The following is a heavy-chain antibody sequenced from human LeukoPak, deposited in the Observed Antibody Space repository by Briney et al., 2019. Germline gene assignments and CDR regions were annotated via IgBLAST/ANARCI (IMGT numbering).Heavy chain of an antibody. J-gene: IGHJ4*02. V-gene: IGHV4-39*01. CDR3: ARQGNYYDSSGYFRLDY. CDR1: GGSISSRSYY. CDR2: IYYSGST. D-gene: IGHD3-22*01. Sequence: SETLSLTCTVSGGSISSRSYYWGWIRQPPGKGLEWIGSIYYSGSTYYNPSLKSRVTISVDTSKNQFSLKLSSVTAADTAVDYCARQGNYYDSSGYFRLDYWGQGTLVTVSS.